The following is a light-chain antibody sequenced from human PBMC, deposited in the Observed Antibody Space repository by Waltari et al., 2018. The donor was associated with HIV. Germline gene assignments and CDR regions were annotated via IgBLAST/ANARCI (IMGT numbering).Light chain of an antibody. Sequence: DIQLTQSPSFLSASVGDRVTITCRASQGISSSLAWYQQKPGKAPNLLIYSASTLQSGVPLRFSGGGSGTEFTLTISNLQPEDFATYYCQQLNTYPPFFGVGTKVDIK. J-gene: IGKJ4*01. CDR2: SAS. CDR1: QGISSS. V-gene: IGKV1-9*01. CDR3: QQLNTYPPF.